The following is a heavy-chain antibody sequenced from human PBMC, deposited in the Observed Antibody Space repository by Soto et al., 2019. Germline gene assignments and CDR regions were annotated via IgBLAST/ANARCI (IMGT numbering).Heavy chain of an antibody. V-gene: IGHV4-30-2*01. J-gene: IGHJ4*02. D-gene: IGHD3-22*01. CDR2: IYDSVTT. CDR3: ARMGGEYYDSSGPGYYIDY. Sequence: PSETLSLTCAVSGDSISSGDYSWSWIRQPPGKGLEWIGYIYDSVTTYYNASLKSRVAISVDNSKNQFSLRLTSVTAADTAVYHCARMGGEYYDSSGPGYYIDYWGQGTLVTVSS. CDR1: GDSISSGDYS.